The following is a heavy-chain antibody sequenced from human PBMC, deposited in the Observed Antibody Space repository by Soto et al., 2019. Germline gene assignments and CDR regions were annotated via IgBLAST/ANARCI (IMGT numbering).Heavy chain of an antibody. D-gene: IGHD3-22*01. CDR3: AHRQARYYYDSSGYEDAFDI. V-gene: IGHV2-5*02. CDR2: IYWDDDK. J-gene: IGHJ3*02. CDR1: GFSLSTSGVG. Sequence: QITLKESGPTLVKPTQTLTLTCTFSGFSLSTSGVGVGWIRQPPGKALEWLALIYWDDDKRYSPSLKSRLTITKDTSKNQVVLTMTNMDPVDTATYYCAHRQARYYYDSSGYEDAFDIWGQGTMVTVSS.